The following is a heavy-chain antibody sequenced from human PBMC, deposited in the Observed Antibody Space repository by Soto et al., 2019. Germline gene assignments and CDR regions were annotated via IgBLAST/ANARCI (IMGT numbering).Heavy chain of an antibody. V-gene: IGHV3-7*01. J-gene: IGHJ4*02. Sequence: EVRLVESGGGLVQPGGSLRLSCAASGFTFSSYWMSWVRQAPGKGLEWVANIKQDGSEKYYVDSVKGRFTISRDNAKNSLYLQMNSLRAEDTAVYYCARSEVVVPAAIGWWGQGTLVTVSS. CDR1: GFTFSSYW. D-gene: IGHD2-2*01. CDR3: ARSEVVVPAAIGW. CDR2: IKQDGSEK.